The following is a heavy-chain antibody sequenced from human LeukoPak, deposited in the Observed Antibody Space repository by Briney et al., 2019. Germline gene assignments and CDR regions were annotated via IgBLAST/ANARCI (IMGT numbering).Heavy chain of an antibody. Sequence: ESGPTLVNPTQTLTLTCTFSGFSLSTSGVGVGWIRQPPGKALEWLALIYWDDDKRYSPSLKSRLTITKDTSKNQVVLTMTNMDPVDTATYYCAHSFLSCTNGVCYQKNWFDPWGQGTLVTVSS. CDR1: GFSLSTSGVG. D-gene: IGHD2-8*01. CDR3: AHSFLSCTNGVCYQKNWFDP. CDR2: IYWDDDK. V-gene: IGHV2-5*02. J-gene: IGHJ5*02.